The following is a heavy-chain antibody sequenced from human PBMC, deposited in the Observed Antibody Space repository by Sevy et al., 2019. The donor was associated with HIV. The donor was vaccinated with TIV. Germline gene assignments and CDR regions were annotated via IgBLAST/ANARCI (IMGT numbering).Heavy chain of an antibody. D-gene: IGHD2-15*01. CDR3: ARVGLGDCSGNNCSPNDY. CDR2: ISSGSSFI. V-gene: IGHV3-21*01. CDR1: GFSISGYT. Sequence: GGSLRLSCAASGFSISGYTMNWVRQAPGKGLEWVSSISSGSSFIYYADSLKGRFTISRDNARNLLYLQMNSLRVEDTAVYYCARVGLGDCSGNNCSPNDYWGQGTLVTVSS. J-gene: IGHJ4*02.